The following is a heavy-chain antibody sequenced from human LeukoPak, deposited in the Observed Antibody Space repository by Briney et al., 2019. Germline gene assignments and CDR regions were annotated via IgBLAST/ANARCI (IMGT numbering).Heavy chain of an antibody. CDR2: MKLDGSEE. Sequence: GGFLRLSCAASGFTFRSYWMSWVRQAPGKGLEWVANMKLDGSEEYYVDSVKGRFTISSDNAKNSLYLQMNSLRVDDTAGYYCARWARYCSSGSCYSWFDPWGQGTLVTVSS. CDR3: ARWARYCSSGSCYSWFDP. CDR1: GFTFRSYW. V-gene: IGHV3-7*01. D-gene: IGHD2-15*01. J-gene: IGHJ5*02.